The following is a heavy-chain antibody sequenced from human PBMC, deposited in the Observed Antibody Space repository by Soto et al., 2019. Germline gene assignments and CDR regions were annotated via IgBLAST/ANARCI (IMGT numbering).Heavy chain of an antibody. CDR3: AILSSTSPQAAFGI. D-gene: IGHD2-2*01. J-gene: IGHJ3*02. Sequence: SLKVSSKASGGTFSSYTISWVRQAPGQGLEWMGRIIPILGIANYAQKFQGRVTITADKSTSTAYMELSSLRSEDTAVYYCAILSSTSPQAAFGIWRKGTMVTVSS. V-gene: IGHV1-69*02. CDR2: IIPILGIA. CDR1: GGTFSSYT.